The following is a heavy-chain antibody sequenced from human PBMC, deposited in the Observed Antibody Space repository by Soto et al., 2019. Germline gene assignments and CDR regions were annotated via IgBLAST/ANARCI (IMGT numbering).Heavy chain of an antibody. CDR3: AKNPPAPYHYDITGYQWDFDL. D-gene: IGHD3-22*01. V-gene: IGHV3-23*01. CDR2: ISSGGGST. Sequence: EVQLLESGGGLVQPGGSLRLSCAASGLTFSSYAMNWVRQAPGKGLEWVSGISSGGGSTYYADSVKGRFTVSRDKSKNTLFLQMNSLRAEDTALYYCAKNPPAPYHYDITGYQWDFDLWGRGTLVTVSS. J-gene: IGHJ2*01. CDR1: GLTFSSYA.